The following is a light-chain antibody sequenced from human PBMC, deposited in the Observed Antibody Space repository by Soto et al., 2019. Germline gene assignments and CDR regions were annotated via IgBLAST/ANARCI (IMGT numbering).Light chain of an antibody. CDR2: DTN. CDR1: TGAVTSGHY. V-gene: IGLV7-46*01. J-gene: IGLJ3*02. Sequence: QAVVTQEPSLTVSPGGTVTLTCGSSTGAVTSGHYPYWFQQKPGQAPRTLIYDTNNKHSWTPARFSGSLLGGKAALTLSGAQPEDEAEYYCLLSYSGAGRVFGGGTKLTV. CDR3: LLSYSGAGRV.